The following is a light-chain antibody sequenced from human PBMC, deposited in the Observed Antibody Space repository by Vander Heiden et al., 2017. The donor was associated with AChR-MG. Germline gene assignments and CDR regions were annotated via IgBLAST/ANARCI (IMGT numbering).Light chain of an antibody. CDR2: STN. Sequence: QTVVTQEPSFSVSPGGPVTLTCGLHSGPVSTSYYPSWYQQTPGQAPRTLIYSTNTRSSGVPDRYSGSILENKAALTIAGAQADDESHYYCVLYMGSGISVFGGGTKLTVL. CDR1: SGPVSTSYY. V-gene: IGLV8-61*01. J-gene: IGLJ3*02. CDR3: VLYMGSGISV.